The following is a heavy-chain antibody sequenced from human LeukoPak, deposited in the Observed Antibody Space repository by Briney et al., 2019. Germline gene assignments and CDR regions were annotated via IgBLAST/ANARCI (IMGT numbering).Heavy chain of an antibody. CDR2: ISNSGTYT. Sequence: GGSLRLSCAASGFTFSSYSMNWVRQAPGKGLEWVSSISNSGTYTYYTDSVKGRFTISRDNAKNSLYLQMNSLRAEDTAVYYCATRYCTSTNCFALDYWGQGTLLTVSS. V-gene: IGHV3-21*01. CDR1: GFTFSSYS. CDR3: ATRYCTSTNCFALDY. J-gene: IGHJ4*02. D-gene: IGHD2-2*01.